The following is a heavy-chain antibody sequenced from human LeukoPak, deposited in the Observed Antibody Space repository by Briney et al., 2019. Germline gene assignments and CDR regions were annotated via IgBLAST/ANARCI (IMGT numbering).Heavy chain of an antibody. CDR2: IWYDGSNK. D-gene: IGHD3-10*01. CDR3: ARLSITMVRGVDY. Sequence: GGSLRLSCAASGFTFSSYGMHWVRLAPGKGLEWVAVIWYDGSNKYYADSVKGRFTISRDNSKNTLYLQMNSLRAEDTAVYYCARLSITMVRGVDYWGQGTLVTVSS. CDR1: GFTFSSYG. V-gene: IGHV3-33*01. J-gene: IGHJ4*02.